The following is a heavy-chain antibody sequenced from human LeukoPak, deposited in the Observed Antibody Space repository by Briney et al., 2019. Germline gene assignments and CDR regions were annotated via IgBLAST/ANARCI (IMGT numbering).Heavy chain of an antibody. V-gene: IGHV3-23*01. CDR2: ISDSGGGT. J-gene: IGHJ4*02. Sequence: GGSLRLSCAASGFTFSKYAMSWVRQAPGTGLEWVSAISDSGGGTYYAASVRGRFTISRDNSKNTLHLQMNSLRAEDTAVYYCAKYYYDSSGSRHLDYWGQGTLVTVSS. CDR1: GFTFSKYA. D-gene: IGHD3-22*01. CDR3: AKYYYDSSGSRHLDY.